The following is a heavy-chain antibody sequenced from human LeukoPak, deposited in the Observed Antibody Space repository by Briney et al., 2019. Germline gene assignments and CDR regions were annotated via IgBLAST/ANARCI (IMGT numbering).Heavy chain of an antibody. CDR2: IYYSGST. CDR3: ARVSSSPIGKYFDY. V-gene: IGHV4-61*08. CDR1: GGSISSGGYY. Sequence: PSETLSLTCTVSGGSISSGGYYWSWIRQPPGKGLEWIGYIYYSGSTNYNPSLKSRVTISVDTSKNQFSLKLSSVTAADTAVYYCARVSSSPIGKYFDYWGQGTLVTVSS. D-gene: IGHD6-13*01. J-gene: IGHJ4*02.